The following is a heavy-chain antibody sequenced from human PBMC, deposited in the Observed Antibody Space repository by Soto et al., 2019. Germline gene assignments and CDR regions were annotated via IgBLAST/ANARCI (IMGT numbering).Heavy chain of an antibody. CDR2: INHSGST. V-gene: IGHV4-34*01. J-gene: IGHJ5*02. CDR3: ARVLTRFGVVVVAVTRGWFDP. CDR1: GGSFSGYY. D-gene: IGHD2-15*01. Sequence: SETLSLTCAVYGGSFSGYYWSWIRQPPGKGLEWIGEINHSGSTNYNPSLKSRVTISVDTSKNQFSLKLSSVTAADTAVYYCARVLTRFGVVVVAVTRGWFDPWGQGTLVTVSS.